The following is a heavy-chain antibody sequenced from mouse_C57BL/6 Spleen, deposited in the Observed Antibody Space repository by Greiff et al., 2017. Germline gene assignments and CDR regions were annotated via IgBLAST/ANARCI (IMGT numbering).Heavy chain of an antibody. D-gene: IGHD2-4*01. CDR1: GYAFSSYW. Sequence: QVQLQQSGAELVKPGASVKISCKASGYAFSSYWMNWVKQRPGKGLEWIGQMYPGDGDTNYNGKFKGKATLTADKSSSTAYMQLSSLTSEDSAVYFCARSYYDYDGPRVLDYWGQGTTLTVSS. V-gene: IGHV1-80*01. CDR2: MYPGDGDT. J-gene: IGHJ2*01. CDR3: ARSYYDYDGPRVLDY.